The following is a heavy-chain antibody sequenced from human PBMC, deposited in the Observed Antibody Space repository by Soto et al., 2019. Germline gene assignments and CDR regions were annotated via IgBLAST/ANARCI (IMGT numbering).Heavy chain of an antibody. CDR3: ARDEAYCGVDCYPFDY. CDR2: IWYDGSNK. CDR1: GFTFSSYG. V-gene: IGHV3-33*01. Sequence: QVQLVESGGGVVQPGRSLRLSCAASGFTFSSYGMHWVRQAPGKGLEWVAVIWYDGSNKYYADSVKGRFTISRDNSKNTVYLQMNGLRAEDTAVYYCARDEAYCGVDCYPFDYWGQGTLVTVSS. D-gene: IGHD2-21*01. J-gene: IGHJ4*02.